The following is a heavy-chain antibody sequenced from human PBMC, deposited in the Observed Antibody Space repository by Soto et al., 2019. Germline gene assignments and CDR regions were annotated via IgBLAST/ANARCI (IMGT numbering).Heavy chain of an antibody. J-gene: IGHJ4*02. Sequence: GASVKVSCKASGYTFTGYYIHWVRQAPGQGLEWMGWVNPNSGGTNYAQKFQGWVTMTRDTSISTAYMELSRLRSDDTAVYYCARFYASGSYPYDYWGQGTLVTVSS. CDR3: ARFYASGSYPYDY. CDR1: GYTFTGYY. D-gene: IGHD3-10*01. V-gene: IGHV1-2*04. CDR2: VNPNSGGT.